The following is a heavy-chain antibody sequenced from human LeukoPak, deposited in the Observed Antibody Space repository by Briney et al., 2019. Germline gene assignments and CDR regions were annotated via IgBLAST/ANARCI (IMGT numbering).Heavy chain of an antibody. CDR3: ARDAAGSGYQDAFDI. CDR2: ISSSSSYI. CDR1: GFTFSDYY. V-gene: IGHV3-11*05. Sequence: KTGGSLRLSCAASGFTFSDYYMSWIRQAPGKGLEWVSSISSSSSYIYYADSVKGRFTISRDNAKNSLHLQMNSLRAEDTALYHCARDAAGSGYQDAFDIWGQGTMVTVSS. J-gene: IGHJ3*02. D-gene: IGHD3-3*01.